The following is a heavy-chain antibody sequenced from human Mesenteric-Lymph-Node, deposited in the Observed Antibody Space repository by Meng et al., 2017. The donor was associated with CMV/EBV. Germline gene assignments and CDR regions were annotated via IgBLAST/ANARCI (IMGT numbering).Heavy chain of an antibody. CDR2: ISSSGSTI. D-gene: IGHD5-12*01. V-gene: IGHV3-48*03. CDR1: GFTFSSYE. Sequence: GVSLKISCAASGFTFSSYEMNWVRQAPGKGLEWVSYISSSGSTIYYADSVKGRFTISRDNAKNSLYLQMNSLRAEDTAVYYCARDSKDTYIVATDYWGQGTLVTVSS. J-gene: IGHJ4*02. CDR3: ARDSKDTYIVATDY.